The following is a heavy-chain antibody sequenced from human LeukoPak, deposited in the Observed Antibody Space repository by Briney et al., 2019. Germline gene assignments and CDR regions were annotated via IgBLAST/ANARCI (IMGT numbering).Heavy chain of an antibody. V-gene: IGHV4-59*01. CDR1: GGSISSYY. D-gene: IGHD6-13*01. CDR3: ASSSWYGNWCDP. Sequence: SETLSLTCTVSGGSISSYYWSWIRQPPGKGLEWIGYIYYTGSTNYNPSLKSRVTISVDTSKNQFSLKLSSVTAADTAVYYCASSSWYGNWCDPWGQGTLVTVSS. J-gene: IGHJ5*02. CDR2: IYYTGST.